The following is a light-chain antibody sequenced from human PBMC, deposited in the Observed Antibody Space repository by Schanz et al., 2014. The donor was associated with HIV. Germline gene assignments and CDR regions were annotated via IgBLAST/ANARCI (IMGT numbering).Light chain of an antibody. CDR2: EDN. J-gene: IGLJ3*02. CDR1: SGSTARNY. Sequence: NFMLTQPHSVSESPGKTGTISCTRSSGSTARNYVQWYQQRPGSAPTTVIYEDNQRPSGVPDRFSGSIDSSSNSASLTISGLKTEDEADYYCQSYDSSNQVFGGGTKLTVL. CDR3: QSYDSSNQV. V-gene: IGLV6-57*04.